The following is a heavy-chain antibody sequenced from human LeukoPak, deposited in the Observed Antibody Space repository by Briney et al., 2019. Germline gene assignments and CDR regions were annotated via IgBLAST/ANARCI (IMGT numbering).Heavy chain of an antibody. Sequence: GGSLRLSCAASGFTVSSNYMSWVRQAPGKGLEWVSVIYSGGSTYYADSVKGRFTISRDNSKNTLYLQMNSLRAEDTAVYYCARTCDSSGYYYASSLYFDYWGQGTLVTVSS. CDR1: GFTVSSNY. V-gene: IGHV3-53*01. CDR2: IYSGGST. J-gene: IGHJ4*02. CDR3: ARTCDSSGYYYASSLYFDY. D-gene: IGHD3-22*01.